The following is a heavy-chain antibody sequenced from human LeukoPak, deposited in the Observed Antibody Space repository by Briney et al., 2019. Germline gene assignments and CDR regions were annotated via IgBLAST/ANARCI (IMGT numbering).Heavy chain of an antibody. CDR1: GGSISSGIYY. V-gene: IGHV4-61*02. J-gene: IGHJ3*02. Sequence: PSETLSLTCTVSGGSISSGIYYWTWIRQPTGKGLEWIGRIYTSGGTNYNPSLKSRITISLDTSKNQFSLKLSSVTAADTAVYYCARATAPITIFGVVIDPVDAFDIWGQGTMVTVPS. CDR3: ARATAPITIFGVVIDPVDAFDI. D-gene: IGHD3-3*01. CDR2: IYTSGGT.